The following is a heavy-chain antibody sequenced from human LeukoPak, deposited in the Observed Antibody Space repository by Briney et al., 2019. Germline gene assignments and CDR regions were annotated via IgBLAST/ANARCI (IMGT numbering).Heavy chain of an antibody. V-gene: IGHV1-46*01. Sequence: ASVKVSCKAFGYTFTSYYMHWVRQAPGQGLEWMGIINPSGGSTTYAQRFQGRVTMTSDTSTSTVYMELSSLRSEDTAVYYCARRPPSVAGPFDYWGQGTLVTVSS. D-gene: IGHD6-19*01. CDR3: ARRPPSVAGPFDY. CDR1: GYTFTSYY. J-gene: IGHJ4*02. CDR2: INPSGGST.